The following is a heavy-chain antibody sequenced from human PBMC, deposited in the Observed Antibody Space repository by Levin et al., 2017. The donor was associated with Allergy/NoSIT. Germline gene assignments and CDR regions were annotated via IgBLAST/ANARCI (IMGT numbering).Heavy chain of an antibody. D-gene: IGHD6-19*01. CDR2: IYSDGRT. V-gene: IGHV3-66*01. Sequence: GGSLRLSCAASGFTVSTSYMNWVRQAPGKELEWVSVIYSDGRTYYADSVKDRFTISRDNSENTLYLQMNSLRAEDTAIYYCARCSGWYGAWYFDCWGKGTLVTVSS. CDR1: GFTVSTSY. J-gene: IGHJ4*02. CDR3: ARCSGWYGAWYFDC.